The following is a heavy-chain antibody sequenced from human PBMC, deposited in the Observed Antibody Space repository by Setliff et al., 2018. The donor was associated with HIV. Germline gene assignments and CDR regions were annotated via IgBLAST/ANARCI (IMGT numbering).Heavy chain of an antibody. V-gene: IGHV1-2*04. CDR1: GYTFTDNY. J-gene: IGHJ3*02. CDR2: INSATGGT. Sequence: GASVKVSCKASGYTFTDNYIHWVRQAPGQGLEGMAWINSATGGTNYAQNFQGWVTVTRDTSINTVYMELSSLQSDDTAVCYCARDYLHVFDIWGQGTMVTVSS. CDR3: ARDYLHVFDI.